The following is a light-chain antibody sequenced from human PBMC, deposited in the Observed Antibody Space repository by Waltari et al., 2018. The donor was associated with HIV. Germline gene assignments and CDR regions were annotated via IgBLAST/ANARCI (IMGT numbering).Light chain of an antibody. CDR2: DAS. Sequence: EIVMTQSPATLSVSPGERAHLSCRASQSVSSNLAWYQQKPGQAPRLLIYDASTRATGIPARFSGSGSGTYFTLTISSLQSEDFAVYYCQQYNNWPPGTFGQGAKLEIK. J-gene: IGKJ2*01. CDR3: QQYNNWPPGT. V-gene: IGKV3-15*01. CDR1: QSVSSN.